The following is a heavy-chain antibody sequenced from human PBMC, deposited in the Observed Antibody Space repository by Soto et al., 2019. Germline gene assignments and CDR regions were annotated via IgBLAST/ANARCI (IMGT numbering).Heavy chain of an antibody. D-gene: IGHD6-6*01. CDR2: IYWDDDK. CDR1: GFSLSTDDVG. J-gene: IGHJ4*02. Sequence: GSGPTLVNPTQTLTLTCTFSGFSLSTDDVGVGWIRQPPGKALVWLAVIYWDDDKRYSPSLKSRLTITKDTSKNQVLLTMTNMDPVDTATYFCARPKYSISSFDYWGQGALVTVSS. CDR3: ARPKYSISSFDY. V-gene: IGHV2-5*02.